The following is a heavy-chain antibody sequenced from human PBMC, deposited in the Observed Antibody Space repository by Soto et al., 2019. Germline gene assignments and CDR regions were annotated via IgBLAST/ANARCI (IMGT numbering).Heavy chain of an antibody. Sequence: PSETLSLTCTVSGGSFSSGGYYWSWIRQHPGKGLGWIGYIYYSGSTYYNPSLKSRVTISVDTSKNQFSLKLSSVTAADTAVYYCARGSLNPMVVLPSYYYYMDVWGKGTTVTVSS. CDR1: GGSFSSGGYY. CDR2: IYYSGST. CDR3: ARGSLNPMVVLPSYYYYMDV. J-gene: IGHJ6*03. V-gene: IGHV4-31*03. D-gene: IGHD3-10*01.